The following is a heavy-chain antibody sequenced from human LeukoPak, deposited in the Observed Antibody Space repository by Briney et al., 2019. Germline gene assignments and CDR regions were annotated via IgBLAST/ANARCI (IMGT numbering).Heavy chain of an antibody. D-gene: IGHD1-26*01. Sequence: GASVKVSCKASGYTFTGYYMHWMRQAPGQGLEWMGWINPNSGGTNYAQKFQGRVTMTRDTSISTAYMELSRLRSDDTAVYYCARVGELLGFGFDYWGQGTLVTVSS. CDR3: ARVGELLGFGFDY. CDR2: INPNSGGT. J-gene: IGHJ4*02. V-gene: IGHV1-2*02. CDR1: GYTFTGYY.